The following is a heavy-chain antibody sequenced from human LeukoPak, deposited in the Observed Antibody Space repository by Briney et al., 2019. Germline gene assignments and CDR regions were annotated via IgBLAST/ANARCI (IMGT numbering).Heavy chain of an antibody. CDR1: GFTFRSYG. Sequence: PGGSLRLSCAASGFTFRSYGMHWVRQAPGKGLEWVAVISYDGNNKYYADSVKGRFTITRDNSKNTLYLQVNRLRAEDTAVYYCAKNHVGSSWYPYYNPHGKDVWGQGTTVTVSS. CDR3: AKNHVGSSWYPYYNPHGKDV. CDR2: ISYDGNNK. J-gene: IGHJ6*01. V-gene: IGHV3-30*18. D-gene: IGHD6-13*01.